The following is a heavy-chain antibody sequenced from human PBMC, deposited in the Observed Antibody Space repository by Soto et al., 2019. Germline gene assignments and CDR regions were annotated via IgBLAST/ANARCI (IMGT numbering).Heavy chain of an antibody. CDR2: IYYSGST. CDR1: GGSISSYY. D-gene: IGHD6-19*01. V-gene: IGHV4-59*01. Sequence: SETLSLTCTVSGGSISSYYWSWIRQPPGKGLEWIGYIYYSGSTDYNPSLKSRVTISVDTSKNQFSLKLSSVTAADTAVYYCARGFSGWYYFDYWGQGTLGTVSA. J-gene: IGHJ4*02. CDR3: ARGFSGWYYFDY.